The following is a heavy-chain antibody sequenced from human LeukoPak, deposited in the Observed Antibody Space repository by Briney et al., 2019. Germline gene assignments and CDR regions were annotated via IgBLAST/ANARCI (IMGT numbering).Heavy chain of an antibody. D-gene: IGHD3-16*02. J-gene: IGHJ3*02. V-gene: IGHV4-59*01. CDR2: IYYSGST. CDR3: ARSGYYDYVWGSYRNDAFDI. CDR1: GGSIRSDY. Sequence: KPSETLSLTCTVSGGSIRSDYWSWIRQPPGKGLEWLGYIYYSGSTNYNPSLKSRVTISVDTSKNQFSLKLSSVTAADTAVYYCARSGYYDYVWGSYRNDAFDIWGQGTMVTVSS.